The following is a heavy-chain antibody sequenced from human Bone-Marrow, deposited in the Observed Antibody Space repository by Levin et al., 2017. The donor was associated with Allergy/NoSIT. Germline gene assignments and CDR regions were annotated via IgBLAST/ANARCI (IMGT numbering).Heavy chain of an antibody. CDR1: GFTFSSYA. D-gene: IGHD5-18*01. CDR3: AKDRGYSLG. CDR2: ISGSGGST. Sequence: GESLKISCAASGFTFSSYAMSWVRQAPGKGLEWVSAISGSGGSTYYADSVKGRFTISRDNSKNTLYLQMNSLRAEDTAVYYCAKDRGYSLGWGQGTLVTVSS. J-gene: IGHJ4*02. V-gene: IGHV3-23*01.